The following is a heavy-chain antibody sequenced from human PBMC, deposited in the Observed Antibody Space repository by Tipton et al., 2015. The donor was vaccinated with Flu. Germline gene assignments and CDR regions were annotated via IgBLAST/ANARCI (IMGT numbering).Heavy chain of an antibody. V-gene: IGHV4-31*03. CDR2: IYYSGST. CDR3: ARDPEGQDGMDV. Sequence: TLSLTCTVSGGSISSGGYYWSWIRQHPEKGLEWIGYIYYSGSTYYNPSLKSRVTISVDTSKNQFSLKLSSVTAADTAVYYCARDPEGQDGMDVWGQGTTVTVSS. J-gene: IGHJ6*02. CDR1: GGSISSGGYY.